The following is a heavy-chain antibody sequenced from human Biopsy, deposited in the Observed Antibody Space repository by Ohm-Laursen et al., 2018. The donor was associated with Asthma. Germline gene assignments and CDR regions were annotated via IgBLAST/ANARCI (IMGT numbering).Heavy chain of an antibody. CDR3: ARHDHRWDTYDDF. V-gene: IGHV4-39*01. CDR1: SGSGGYMSSGHYY. CDR2: MYYGETT. Sequence: SETLSLTWSLSSGSGGYMSSGHYYWGWIRQPPGKGLEWIGSMYYGETTYYSPSLKSRVTISVDTSKNQFSLILSSVTAADTAVYYCARHDHRWDTYDDFWGQGTLVTVSS. D-gene: IGHD5-18*01. J-gene: IGHJ4*02.